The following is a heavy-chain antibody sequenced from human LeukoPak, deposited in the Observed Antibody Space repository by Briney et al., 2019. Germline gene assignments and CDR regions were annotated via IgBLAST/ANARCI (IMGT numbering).Heavy chain of an antibody. J-gene: IGHJ6*03. CDR2: ISYDGSNK. D-gene: IGHD4-17*01. V-gene: IGHV3-30*18. Sequence: GRSLRLSCATSGFTFNSYGMHWVRQAPGKGLECVALISYDGSNKYYADSVKGRFTISRDNSKNTLYLQMNSLRAEDTAVYYCAKPYGDTYYYYYMDVWGKGTTVTVSS. CDR3: AKPYGDTYYYYYMDV. CDR1: GFTFNSYG.